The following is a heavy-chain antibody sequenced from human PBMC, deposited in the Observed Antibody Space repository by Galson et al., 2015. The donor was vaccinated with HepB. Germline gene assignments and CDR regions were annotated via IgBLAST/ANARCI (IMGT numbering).Heavy chain of an antibody. Sequence: SVKVSCKASGYTFTGYYMHWVRQAPGQGLEWMGRINPNSGGTNYAQKFQGRVTMTRDTSISTAYMELSRLRSDDTAVYYCARGRSIWGSYSAIVVVINDDAFDIWGQGTMVTVSS. V-gene: IGHV1-2*06. CDR1: GYTFTGYY. CDR2: INPNSGGT. J-gene: IGHJ3*02. CDR3: ARGRSIWGSYSAIVVVINDDAFDI. D-gene: IGHD3-22*01.